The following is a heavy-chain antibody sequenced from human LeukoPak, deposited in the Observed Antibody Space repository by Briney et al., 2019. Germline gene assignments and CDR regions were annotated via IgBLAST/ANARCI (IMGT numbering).Heavy chain of an antibody. CDR3: ARVENYGAYYYYYMDV. V-gene: IGHV1-18*01. CDR1: GYTFTSYG. D-gene: IGHD4-17*01. J-gene: IGHJ6*03. Sequence: ASVKVSCKASGYTFTSYGISWVRQAPGQGLEWMGWISAYNGNTNYAQKLQGRVTMTTDTSTSTAYMELRSLRSDDTAVYYCARVENYGAYYYYYMDVWGKGTTVTVSS. CDR2: ISAYNGNT.